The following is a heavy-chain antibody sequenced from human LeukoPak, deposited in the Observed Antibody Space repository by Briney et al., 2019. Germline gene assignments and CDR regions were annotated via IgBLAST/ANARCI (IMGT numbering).Heavy chain of an antibody. D-gene: IGHD2-15*01. CDR3: ARHVKVVVVAAAHAEIDY. CDR1: GGSISSRSYY. J-gene: IGHJ4*02. V-gene: IGHV4-39*01. Sequence: PSETLSLTCTVSGGSISSRSYYWGWIRQPPGKGLEWIGSIYYSGSTYYNPSLKSRVTISVDTSKNQFSLKLSSVTAADTAVYYCARHVKVVVVAAAHAEIDYWGQGTLVTVSS. CDR2: IYYSGST.